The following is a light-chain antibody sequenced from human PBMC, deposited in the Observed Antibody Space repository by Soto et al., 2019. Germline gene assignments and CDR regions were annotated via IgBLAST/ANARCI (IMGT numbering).Light chain of an antibody. V-gene: IGLV1-44*01. CDR2: SNN. Sequence: QSVLTQPPSASGTPGQRVTISCSGSFSNIGGNTVNWYQQLPGTAPTLLIYSNNQRPTGVPDRISGTKSGTSASLAISGLQSEDEADYYCAAWDDSLNGVVFGGGTKLTVL. CDR3: AAWDDSLNGVV. CDR1: FSNIGGNT. J-gene: IGLJ2*01.